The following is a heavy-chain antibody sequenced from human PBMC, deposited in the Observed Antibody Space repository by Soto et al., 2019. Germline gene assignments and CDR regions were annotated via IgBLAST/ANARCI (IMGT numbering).Heavy chain of an antibody. Sequence: QVHLVQSGAEVRKPGASVKVSCKASGYTFSSYAMHWVRQAPGQRLEWMGWINAGYGNTKSSQKFQDRVTISRNTPASTANMEWTSRKSEDRGFYYCARDTGDATLAFWGLGTLAPSPQ. CDR2: INAGYGNT. CDR1: GYTFSSYA. D-gene: IGHD7-27*01. J-gene: IGHJ4*02. CDR3: ARDTGDATLAF. V-gene: IGHV1-3*01.